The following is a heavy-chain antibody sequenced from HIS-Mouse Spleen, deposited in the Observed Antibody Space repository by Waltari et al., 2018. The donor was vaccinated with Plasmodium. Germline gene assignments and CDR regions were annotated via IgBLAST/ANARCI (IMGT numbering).Heavy chain of an antibody. Sequence: EVQLLESGGGLVQPGGSLRLSCAASGFTFSSYAMSWVRQAPGKGLEWVSAISGSGGRKYYADAVKGRFTISRDNSKNTLYLQMNSLRAEDTAVYYCAKDQYDDSSGIGGGFDYWGQGTLVTVSS. V-gene: IGHV3-23*01. D-gene: IGHD3-22*01. CDR2: ISGSGGRK. CDR3: AKDQYDDSSGIGGGFDY. J-gene: IGHJ4*02. CDR1: GFTFSSYA.